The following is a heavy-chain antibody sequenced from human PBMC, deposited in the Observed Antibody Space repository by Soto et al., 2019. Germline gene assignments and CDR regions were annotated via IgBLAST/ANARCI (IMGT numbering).Heavy chain of an antibody. V-gene: IGHV3-33*01. Sequence: SLRLSCAASGFTFSSYGMHWVRQAPGKGLEWVAVIWYDGSNKYYADSVKGRFTISRDNSKNTLYLQMNSLRAEDTAVYYCARDLGLWFGELLPPYYGMDVWGQGTTVTVSS. J-gene: IGHJ6*02. CDR3: ARDLGLWFGELLPPYYGMDV. D-gene: IGHD3-10*01. CDR1: GFTFSSYG. CDR2: IWYDGSNK.